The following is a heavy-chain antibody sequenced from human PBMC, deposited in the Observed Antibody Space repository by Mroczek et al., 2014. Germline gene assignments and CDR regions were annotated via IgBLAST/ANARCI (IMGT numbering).Heavy chain of an antibody. J-gene: IGHJ6*03. CDR1: GGSISSYY. CDR3: ARNFPSSGYYSYYYYYYMDV. V-gene: IGHV4-59*01. D-gene: IGHD3-22*01. CDR2: IYYSGST. Sequence: QVQLQQWGPGLVKPSETLSLTCTVSGGSISSYYWSWIRQPPGKGLEWIGYIYYSGSTNYNPSLKSRVTISVDTSKNQFSLKLSSVTAADTAVYYCARNFPSSGYYSYYYYYYMDVWGKGTTVTVSS.